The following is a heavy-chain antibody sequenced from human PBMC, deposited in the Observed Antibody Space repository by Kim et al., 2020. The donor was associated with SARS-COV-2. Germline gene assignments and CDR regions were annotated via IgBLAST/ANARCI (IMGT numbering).Heavy chain of an antibody. Sequence: DSVQSRFTISRDNSKNTLYLQMNSLGAEETAIYYCAGYYYGSGSYYRSIDYWGQGTLVTVSS. D-gene: IGHD3-10*01. V-gene: IGHV3-23*01. J-gene: IGHJ4*02. CDR3: AGYYYGSGSYYRSIDY.